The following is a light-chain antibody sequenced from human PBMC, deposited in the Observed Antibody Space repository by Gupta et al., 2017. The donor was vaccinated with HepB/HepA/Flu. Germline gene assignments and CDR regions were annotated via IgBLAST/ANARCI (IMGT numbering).Light chain of an antibody. V-gene: IGKV2-28*01. CDR2: LGS. J-gene: IGKJ1*01. CDR3: VLGLQTGT. CDR1: QSLLYSDGYNY. Sequence: DIVMTQSPLSLPVAPGEPASISCRSSQSLLYSDGYNYVDWYLQKPGQSPQLLIYLGSNRASGVPDRISGSGSGADFTLEISRVEAEDVGVYCCVLGLQTGTFGPGTRVEIK.